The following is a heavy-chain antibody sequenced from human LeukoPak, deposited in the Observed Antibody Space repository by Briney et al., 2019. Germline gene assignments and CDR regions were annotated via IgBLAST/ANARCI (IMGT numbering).Heavy chain of an antibody. CDR2: IRAYTGNR. V-gene: IGHV1-18*04. D-gene: IGHD6-19*01. CDR3: ARGGVCAYSSGWYCFDY. Sequence: GASVKVSCKASSYTFTSYGISWVRQAPGQGLESMGWIRAYTGNRNYAQKVQGRVTMNKDTSTSTAYMELRSLRSEDTAGYYCARGGVCAYSSGWYCFDYWGQGTLVTVSS. CDR1: SYTFTSYG. J-gene: IGHJ4*02.